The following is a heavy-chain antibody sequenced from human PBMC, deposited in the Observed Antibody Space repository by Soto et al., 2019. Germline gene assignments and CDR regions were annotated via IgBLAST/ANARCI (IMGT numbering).Heavy chain of an antibody. CDR2: IYYSGST. J-gene: IGHJ3*02. CDR1: GGSISSGGYY. V-gene: IGHV4-31*03. Sequence: QVQLQESGPGLVKPSQTLSLTCTVSGGSISSGGYYWSWLRQHPGKGLEWIGYIYYSGSTYYNPSLKSRVTIEVDTSKNQFSLKLSSVTAADTAVYYCARDNQLSSGYYFRDAFDIWGQGTMVTVSS. CDR3: ARDNQLSSGYYFRDAFDI. D-gene: IGHD3-22*01.